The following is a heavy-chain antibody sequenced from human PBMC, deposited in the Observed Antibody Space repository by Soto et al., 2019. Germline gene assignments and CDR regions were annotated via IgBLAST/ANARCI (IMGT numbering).Heavy chain of an antibody. D-gene: IGHD2-15*01. CDR1: GYSFTTHW. Sequence: PGESLKISCKGSGYSFTTHWIVWVRQMPEKGLEWVGIIYPGDSETRYSPSFQGQVSISADQSTSTAYLQWSSLKASDSAIYYCARHGEGYCSGRSCLYYGMDVCGQGPTVTVSS. CDR2: IYPGDSET. V-gene: IGHV5-51*01. J-gene: IGHJ6*02. CDR3: ARHGEGYCSGRSCLYYGMDV.